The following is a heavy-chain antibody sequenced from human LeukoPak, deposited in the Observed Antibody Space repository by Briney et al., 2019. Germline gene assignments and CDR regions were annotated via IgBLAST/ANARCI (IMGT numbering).Heavy chain of an antibody. CDR2: ISAYNGNT. J-gene: IGHJ4*02. Sequence: GASVKVSCKASGNTFTTYGISWVRQAPGQGLEWMGWISAYNGNTNYAQKLQGRATMTTDTSTSTAYMELRSLRSDDTAVYYCAREYYDVSAHNYVGRRGYFDYWGQGTLVTVSS. D-gene: IGHD3-22*01. CDR3: AREYYDVSAHNYVGRRGYFDY. CDR1: GNTFTTYG. V-gene: IGHV1-18*01.